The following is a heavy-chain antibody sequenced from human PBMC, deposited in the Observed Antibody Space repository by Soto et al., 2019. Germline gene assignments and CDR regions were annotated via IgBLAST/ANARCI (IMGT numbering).Heavy chain of an antibody. Sequence: EVQLVESGGGSVQPGGSLKLSCAASGFTFSGSAIHWVRQAAGKGLEWVGRIRSRANSYATAYGASVKGRFTVTRDNSDNTVYPQMNRMKNEDTAVYYCTRHVVATSGGVIVDYFDSWGQGTLFTVSS. D-gene: IGHD3-16*02. CDR3: TRHVVATSGGVIVDYFDS. CDR2: IRSRANSYAT. V-gene: IGHV3-73*01. CDR1: GFTFSGSA. J-gene: IGHJ4*02.